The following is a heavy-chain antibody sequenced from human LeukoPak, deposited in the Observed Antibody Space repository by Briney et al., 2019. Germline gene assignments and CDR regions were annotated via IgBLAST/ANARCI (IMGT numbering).Heavy chain of an antibody. CDR1: GYRFSRYG. Sequence: GASVKVSCKASGYRFSRYGISWVRQAPGQGPEWVGWGSVFNGDTKYAQKFQGRVTVTTEISTDTAYMELSSLRSDDTGVYYCARGHGYYYYMDVWGQGTTVTVSS. D-gene: IGHD3-3*01. CDR3: ARGHGYYYYMDV. V-gene: IGHV1-18*01. CDR2: GSVFNGDT. J-gene: IGHJ6*03.